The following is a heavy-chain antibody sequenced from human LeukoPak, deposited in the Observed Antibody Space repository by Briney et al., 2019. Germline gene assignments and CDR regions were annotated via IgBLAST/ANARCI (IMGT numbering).Heavy chain of an antibody. J-gene: IGHJ4*02. CDR1: GYTLTELS. V-gene: IGHV1-24*01. D-gene: IGHD1-1*01. Sequence: ASVKVSCKVSGYTLTELSMHWVRQAPGKGLEWMGGFDPEHGETIYAQKFQGRGTMTEDPSTDTGYMELSSLRSEDTAVYYCASGGGTLDYWGQGTLVTVSS. CDR2: FDPEHGET. CDR3: ASGGGTLDY.